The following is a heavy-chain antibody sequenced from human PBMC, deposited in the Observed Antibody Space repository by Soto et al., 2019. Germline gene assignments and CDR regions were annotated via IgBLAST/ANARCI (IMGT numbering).Heavy chain of an antibody. CDR1: GFTFDDYA. V-gene: IGHV3-9*01. D-gene: IGHD1-1*01. Sequence: DVQLVESGGGLVQPGRSLRLSCAASGFTFDDYAMHWVRQAPGKGLEWVSSITWNSDSIDYADSVKGRFTISRDNAKNSLYLQMNSLRAEDTALYYCAKSEIPRNWNVFPLDYWGQGTLVTVSS. CDR2: ITWNSDSI. J-gene: IGHJ4*02. CDR3: AKSEIPRNWNVFPLDY.